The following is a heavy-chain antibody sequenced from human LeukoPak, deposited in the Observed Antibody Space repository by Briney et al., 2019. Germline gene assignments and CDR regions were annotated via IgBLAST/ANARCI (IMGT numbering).Heavy chain of an antibody. Sequence: PSETLSLTCAVYGGSFSGYYWSWIRQPPGKGLEWIGEINHSGSTNYNPSLKSRVTISVDTSKNQLSLKLSSVTAAHTAVYYCARGRRQWLVRDYYMDVWGKGTTVTVSS. CDR3: ARGRRQWLVRDYYMDV. CDR1: GGSFSGYY. D-gene: IGHD6-19*01. V-gene: IGHV4-34*01. J-gene: IGHJ6*03. CDR2: INHSGST.